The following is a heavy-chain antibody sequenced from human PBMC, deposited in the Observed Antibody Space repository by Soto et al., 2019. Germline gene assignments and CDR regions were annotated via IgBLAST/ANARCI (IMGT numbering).Heavy chain of an antibody. CDR1: GFTFSNYA. CDR2: IVGGGDST. Sequence: EVQLLESGGGLVQPGGSLRLSCAASGFTFSNYAMSWVRQAPGKGLEWVSAIVGGGDSTYYADSVKGRFTISRDNSKNTLHLQMNSLRAEDTAVYFCAKASRGIAPTVTGYWGQGTLVTVSS. V-gene: IGHV3-23*01. D-gene: IGHD6-13*01. CDR3: AKASRGIAPTVTGY. J-gene: IGHJ4*02.